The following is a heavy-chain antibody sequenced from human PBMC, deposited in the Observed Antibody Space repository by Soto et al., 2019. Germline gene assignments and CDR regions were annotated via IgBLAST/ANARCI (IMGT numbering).Heavy chain of an antibody. D-gene: IGHD3-10*01. CDR2: IYYSGST. J-gene: IGHJ4*02. V-gene: IGHV4-31*03. Sequence: QVQLQESGPGLVKPSQTLSLTRTVSGGSISSGGYYWSWIRQHPGKGLEWIGYIYYSGSTYYNPSLKSRVTISVDTSKNQFSLKLSSVTAADTAVYYCARGRVRGIMTNYFDYWGQGTLVTVSS. CDR3: ARGRVRGIMTNYFDY. CDR1: GGSISSGGYY.